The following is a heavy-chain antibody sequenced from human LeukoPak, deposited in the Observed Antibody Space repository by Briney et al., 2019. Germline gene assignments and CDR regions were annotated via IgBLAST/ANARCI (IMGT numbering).Heavy chain of an antibody. D-gene: IGHD6-13*01. CDR2: IRGGGGGT. V-gene: IGHV3-23*01. Sequence: GGSLRLSCAASGFTFRSYSMSWVRQAPGQGREWASSIRGGGGGTFYANSVKGRFTISRDNSQSTLYLQMNGLRAEDTAVYYCAKISTPIPAAGAMDNWGQGTLVTVSS. CDR3: AKISTPIPAAGAMDN. CDR1: GFTFRSYS. J-gene: IGHJ4*02.